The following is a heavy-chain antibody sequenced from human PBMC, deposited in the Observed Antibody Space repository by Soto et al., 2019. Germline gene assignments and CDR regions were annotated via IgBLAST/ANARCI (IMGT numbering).Heavy chain of an antibody. V-gene: IGHV4-39*01. Sequence: SETMSLTCAVSGGSITSNSYCWTWLRQPPGKGLEWIGSIYYSGTTYYNPSLKSRVTISVDRSKNQFSLKLSSVTAADTAVYYCARRGIMITFGGVDYWGQGTLVTVSS. CDR3: ARRGIMITFGGVDY. CDR1: GGSITSNSYC. CDR2: IYYSGTT. D-gene: IGHD3-16*01. J-gene: IGHJ4*02.